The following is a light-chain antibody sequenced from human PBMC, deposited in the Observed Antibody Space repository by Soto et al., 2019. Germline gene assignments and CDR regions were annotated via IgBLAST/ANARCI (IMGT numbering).Light chain of an antibody. V-gene: IGKV3-15*01. J-gene: IGKJ1*01. Sequence: EIGWTQSPGTLSLSPLERATLSCRASQSLSNSELAWYQQKPGQAPRLLIYGASTRATGIPARFSGSGSGTEFTLTISSLQSEDFAVYYCQQHNNWPRTFGQGTKVDIK. CDR2: GAS. CDR3: QQHNNWPRT. CDR1: QSLSNS.